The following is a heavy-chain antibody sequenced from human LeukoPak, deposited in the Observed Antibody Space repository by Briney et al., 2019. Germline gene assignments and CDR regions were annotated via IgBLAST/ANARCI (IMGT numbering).Heavy chain of an antibody. J-gene: IGHJ4*02. CDR2: IYYGGST. CDR1: GDSINSNY. Sequence: SETLSLTCRVSGDSINSNYWSWMRQPPGKGLEWIGDIYYGGSTNYNPSLKSRVSMSVDTSKNQFSLNLSSVTAADTAVYHCARLLAGCPGGRCRAHFDYWGQGTLVTVSS. CDR3: ARLLAGCPGGRCRAHFDY. D-gene: IGHD2-15*01. V-gene: IGHV4-59*01.